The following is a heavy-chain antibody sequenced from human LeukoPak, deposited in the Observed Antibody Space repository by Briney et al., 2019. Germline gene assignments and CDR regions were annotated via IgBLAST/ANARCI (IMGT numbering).Heavy chain of an antibody. D-gene: IGHD5-12*01. CDR3: ALGMNVATDASDI. V-gene: IGHV6-1*01. CDR2: TYYRSKWYN. CDR1: GHIFSSNSAA. Sequence: SQTLSLTCAISGHIFSSNSAAWHWIRQSPSRGLEWLGRTYYRSKWYNDYAVSVKSRITINPDTSKNQFSLQLNSVTPEDTAVYYSALGMNVATDASDIQGQGTMVTVSS. J-gene: IGHJ3*02.